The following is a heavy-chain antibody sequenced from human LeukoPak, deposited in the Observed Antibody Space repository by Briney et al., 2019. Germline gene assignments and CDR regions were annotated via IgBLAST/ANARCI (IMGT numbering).Heavy chain of an antibody. V-gene: IGHV4-34*01. CDR3: ARLGEAVRPWLDP. CDR2: INHSGST. CDR1: GGSFSGYY. D-gene: IGHD3-10*01. Sequence: SETLSLTCAVYGGSFSGYYWSWIRQPPGKGLEWIGEINHSGSTNYNPSLKSRVTISVDTSKNQFSLKLSSVTAADTAVYYCARLGEAVRPWLDPWGQGTLVTVSS. J-gene: IGHJ5*02.